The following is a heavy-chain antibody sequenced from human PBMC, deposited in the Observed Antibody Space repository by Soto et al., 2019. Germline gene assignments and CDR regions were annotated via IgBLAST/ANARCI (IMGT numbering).Heavy chain of an antibody. D-gene: IGHD3-10*01. CDR2: IYPGDSDT. J-gene: IGHJ4*02. CDR3: ARHDGYYGAPAAGLFDY. V-gene: IGHV5-51*01. CDR1: GYSFTSYW. Sequence: LGESLKISCRGSGYSFTSYWIGWVRQMPGKGQEWMGIIYPGDSDTRYSPSFQGQVTISADKSISTAYLQWSSLKASDTAMYYCARHDGYYGAPAAGLFDYWGQGTLVPVSS.